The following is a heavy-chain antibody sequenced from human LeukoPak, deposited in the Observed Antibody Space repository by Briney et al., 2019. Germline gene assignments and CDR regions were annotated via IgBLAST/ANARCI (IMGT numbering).Heavy chain of an antibody. CDR3: ARYYYDSSGYYNYYYYMDV. Sequence: GGSLRLSCAASGFTFSSYAMHWVRQAPGKGLEWVAVISYDGSNKYYADSVKGRFTISRDNSKNTLYLQMNSLRAEDTAVYYCARYYYDSSGYYNYYYYMDVWGKGTTVTVSS. CDR2: ISYDGSNK. V-gene: IGHV3-30*04. CDR1: GFTFSSYA. J-gene: IGHJ6*03. D-gene: IGHD3-22*01.